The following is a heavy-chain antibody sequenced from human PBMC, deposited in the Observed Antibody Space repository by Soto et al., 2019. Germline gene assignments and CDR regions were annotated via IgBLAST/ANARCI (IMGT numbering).Heavy chain of an antibody. Sequence: TGGSLRLSCAASGFTFSSYGMHWVRQAPGKGLEWVAVISYDGSNKYYADSVKGRFTISRDNSKNTLYLQMNSLRAEDTAVYYCAREQRNCSGGSCYWFDPWGQGTLVTVSS. J-gene: IGHJ5*02. V-gene: IGHV3-30*03. CDR1: GFTFSSYG. CDR2: ISYDGSNK. CDR3: AREQRNCSGGSCYWFDP. D-gene: IGHD2-15*01.